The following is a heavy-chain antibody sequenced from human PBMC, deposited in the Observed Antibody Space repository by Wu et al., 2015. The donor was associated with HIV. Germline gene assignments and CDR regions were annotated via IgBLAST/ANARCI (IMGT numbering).Heavy chain of an antibody. V-gene: IGHV4-38-2*01. Sequence: QVQLQESGPGLVKPSETLSLTCVVSGYSISSGYYWGWIRQPPGKGLEWIGSIYHSGSTYYNPSLKSRVTISVDTSKNQFSLKLSSVTAADTAVYYCARPTESGWAVDYWGQGTLVTVFS. J-gene: IGHJ4*02. CDR1: GYSISSGYY. CDR2: IYHSGST. CDR3: ARPTESGWAVDY. D-gene: IGHD6-19*01.